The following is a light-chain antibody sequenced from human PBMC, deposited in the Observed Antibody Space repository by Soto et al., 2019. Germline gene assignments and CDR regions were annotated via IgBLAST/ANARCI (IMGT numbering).Light chain of an antibody. V-gene: IGKV3-20*01. CDR2: GAS. Sequence: EIVLTQSPGTLSLSPGERATLSCRASQSVRSSYLAWYQQKPGQAPRLLIYGASSRATGIPDRFSGGGSGTDFTLTISRLEPEDLAVYYCQQYGNSPTFGGGTKVGIK. J-gene: IGKJ4*01. CDR1: QSVRSSY. CDR3: QQYGNSPT.